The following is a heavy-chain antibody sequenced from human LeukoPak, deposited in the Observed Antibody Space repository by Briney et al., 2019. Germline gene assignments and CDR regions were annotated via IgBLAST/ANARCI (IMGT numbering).Heavy chain of an antibody. V-gene: IGHV4-59*08. J-gene: IGHJ4*02. CDR2: IYYSGCT. CDR1: GVSISSYY. D-gene: IGHD2-2*01. Sequence: SETLSLTCTVSGVSISSYYWSWLRQPPGKGLEWIGYIYYSGCTNSIPSLKSRVTISVDTSKNQFSLKLRSVTAADTAVYYCARHLGAGGQLLLGVIDYWGQGTLVTVSS. CDR3: ARHLGAGGQLLLGVIDY.